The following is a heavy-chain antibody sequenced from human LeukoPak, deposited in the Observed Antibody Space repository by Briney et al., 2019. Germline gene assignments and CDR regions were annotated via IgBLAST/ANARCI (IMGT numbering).Heavy chain of an antibody. Sequence: QPGGSLRLACAGSGFTGSGFTFSNYAMSWVRQAPGKGLEGVSAISGSGGSTYYADSVKGRFTISRDNSKNTLYLQMNSLRAEDTAVYYCAKDGTYGSGSLYFFDSWGQGTLVTVSS. CDR2: ISGSGGST. CDR3: AKDGTYGSGSLYFFDS. D-gene: IGHD3-10*01. V-gene: IGHV3-23*01. CDR1: GFTGSGFTFSNYA. J-gene: IGHJ4*02.